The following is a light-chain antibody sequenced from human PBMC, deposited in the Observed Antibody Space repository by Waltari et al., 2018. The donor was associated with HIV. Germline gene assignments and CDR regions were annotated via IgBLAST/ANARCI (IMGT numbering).Light chain of an antibody. V-gene: IGKV1-39*01. CDR3: QQSYSGLT. J-gene: IGKJ3*01. CDR2: AAS. CDR1: QTISIY. Sequence: DIQMTQSPSSLSASLGDRVTVTCRASQTISIYLNWYQQKPGRVPNLLIYAASSLPSGVPSRFSGSGSGTDFNLTIESLEVEDFAAYYCQQSYSGLTFGPGTKV.